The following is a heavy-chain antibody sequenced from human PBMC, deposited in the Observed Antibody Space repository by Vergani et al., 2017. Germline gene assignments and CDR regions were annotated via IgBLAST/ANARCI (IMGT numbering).Heavy chain of an antibody. J-gene: IGHJ4*02. CDR2: ISGSGSGGAT. Sequence: EVQLLESGGSLVQPGGSLRLSCAASGFTFNNYAMTWVRQAPGKGLEWVSAISGSGSGGATYYADSVKGRFTISRDNSKNTLYLQMNSLRAEDTAVYYCAKDRSSGDYARYFDYWGQGTLVTVSS. V-gene: IGHV3-23*01. CDR1: GFTFNNYA. CDR3: AKDRSSGDYARYFDY. D-gene: IGHD4-17*01.